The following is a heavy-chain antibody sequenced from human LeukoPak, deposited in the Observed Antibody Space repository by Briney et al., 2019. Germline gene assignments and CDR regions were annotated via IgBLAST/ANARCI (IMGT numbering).Heavy chain of an antibody. CDR3: AKDHSGSYYPNWFDP. CDR1: GFTFSAYS. CDR2: ISSSSSNI. J-gene: IGHJ5*02. D-gene: IGHD3-10*01. V-gene: IGHV3-48*01. Sequence: PGGSLRLSCAASGFTFSAYSMTWVRQAPGKGLEWISYISSSSSNIYYADSVKGRFTISRDNANNSLFLQMSSLRAEDTAVYYCAKDHSGSYYPNWFDPWGQGTRVTVSS.